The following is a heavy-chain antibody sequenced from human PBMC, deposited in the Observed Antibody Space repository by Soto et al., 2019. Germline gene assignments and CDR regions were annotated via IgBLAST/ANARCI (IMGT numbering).Heavy chain of an antibody. D-gene: IGHD3-3*01. CDR3: ARRYDFWSGYLYYYYMDA. Sequence: PSETLSLTCTVSGGSISGSNYYWAWIRQPPGKGLEWIGSVYYSGTTYYNPSLKRRVTVSVDTSKNQFSLKLSSVTAADTAVYYCARRYDFWSGYLYYYYMDAWGKGTTVTVS. CDR1: GGSISGSNYY. V-gene: IGHV4-39*01. CDR2: VYYSGTT. J-gene: IGHJ6*03.